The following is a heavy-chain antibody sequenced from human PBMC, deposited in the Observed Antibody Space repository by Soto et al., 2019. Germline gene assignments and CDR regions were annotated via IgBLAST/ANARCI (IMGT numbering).Heavy chain of an antibody. Sequence: SLRLSCTASGFTFGDYAMSWVRQAPGKGLEWVGFIRSKAYGGTTEYAASVKGRFTISRDDSKSIAYLQMNSLKTEDTAVYYCTRVDRGYCFDYWGQGTLVTVSS. CDR3: TRVDRGYCFDY. CDR2: IRSKAYGGTT. J-gene: IGHJ4*02. V-gene: IGHV3-49*04. CDR1: GFTFGDYA. D-gene: IGHD6-25*01.